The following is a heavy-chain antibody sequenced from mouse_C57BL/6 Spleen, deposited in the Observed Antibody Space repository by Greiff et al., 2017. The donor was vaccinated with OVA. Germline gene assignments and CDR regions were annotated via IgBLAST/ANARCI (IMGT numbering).Heavy chain of an antibody. CDR2: ISSGSSTI. CDR3: ASYYSYYFDY. Sequence: EVKLMESGGGLVKPGGSLKLSCAASGFTFSDYGMHWVRQAPEKGLEWVAYISSGSSTIYYADTVKGRFTISRDNAKNTLFLQMTSLRSEDTAMYYCASYYSYYFDYWGQGTTLTVSS. CDR1: GFTFSDYG. J-gene: IGHJ2*01. D-gene: IGHD1-1*01. V-gene: IGHV5-17*01.